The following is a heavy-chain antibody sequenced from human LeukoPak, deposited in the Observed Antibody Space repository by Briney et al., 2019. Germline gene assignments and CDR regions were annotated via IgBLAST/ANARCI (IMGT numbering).Heavy chain of an antibody. J-gene: IGHJ4*02. CDR2: INNNGGNT. V-gene: IGHV3-23*01. CDR1: GFTFSTYI. CDR3: FGYDVDY. Sequence: PGGSLRLSCAASGFTFSTYIMSWVRQAPGKGLEWVSGINNNGGNTYYADSVKGRFTISRDNSENTLYLQMNSLRAEDTAVYYCFGYDVDYWGQGTLVTVSS. D-gene: IGHD5-12*01.